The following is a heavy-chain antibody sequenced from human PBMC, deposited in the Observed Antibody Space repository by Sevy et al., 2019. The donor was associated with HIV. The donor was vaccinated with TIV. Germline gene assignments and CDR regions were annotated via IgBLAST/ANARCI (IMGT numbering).Heavy chain of an antibody. CDR3: ARWGSSGWPADKYFAS. J-gene: IGHJ4*02. CDR2: IDWDDDK. CDR1: GFSLTTSGMC. V-gene: IGHV2-70*11. D-gene: IGHD6-19*01. Sequence: SGPTLVKPTQTLTLTCTFSGFSLTTSGMCVTWIRQPPGKALEWLARIDWDDDKYYSTSLKTRLTISKDTSKNQVVLTMTNMDPGDTATYYGARWGSSGWPADKYFASWGQGTLVTVSS.